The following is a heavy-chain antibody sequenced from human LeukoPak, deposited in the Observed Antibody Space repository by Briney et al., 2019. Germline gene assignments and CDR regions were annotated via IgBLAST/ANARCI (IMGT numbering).Heavy chain of an antibody. J-gene: IGHJ4*02. V-gene: IGHV4-38-2*02. D-gene: IGHD5-18*01. CDR3: ARDQEDSYGSFLFDY. Sequence: SETLSLTCAVSGVSINVSITRHYWGWLRQPPGKGLEWIGSIDHSGNIYYNASLKSRVTMSVDTSMNQFSLRLSSVTAADTAVFYCARDQEDSYGSFLFDYWGQGTLVTVSS. CDR1: GVSINVSITRHY. CDR2: IDHSGNI.